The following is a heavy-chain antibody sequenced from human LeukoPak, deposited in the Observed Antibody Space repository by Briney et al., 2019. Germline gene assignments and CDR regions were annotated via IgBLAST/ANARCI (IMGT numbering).Heavy chain of an antibody. J-gene: IGHJ4*02. Sequence: PSETLSLTCTVSGGSISRYYWSWIRQPSGKGLEWIGYIYYSGSTNYNPSLKSRVTISVDTSKNQFSLKLSSVTAADTAVYYCARHSGNSGYGGYFDYWGQGTLVTVSS. CDR3: ARHSGNSGYGGYFDY. D-gene: IGHD5-12*01. CDR1: GGSISRYY. V-gene: IGHV4-59*08. CDR2: IYYSGST.